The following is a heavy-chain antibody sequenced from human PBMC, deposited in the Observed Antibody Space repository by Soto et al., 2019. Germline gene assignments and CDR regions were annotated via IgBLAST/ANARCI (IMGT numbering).Heavy chain of an antibody. Sequence: GASVKVSCKASGGTFSSYAISWVRQAPGQGLEWMGGIIPIFGTANYAQKFQGRVTITADESTSTAYMELSSLRSEDTAVYYCARWTLLGELPRATGNWFDPWGQGTLVTVSS. D-gene: IGHD3-16*01. CDR1: GGTFSSYA. CDR2: IIPIFGTA. J-gene: IGHJ5*02. CDR3: ARWTLLGELPRATGNWFDP. V-gene: IGHV1-69*13.